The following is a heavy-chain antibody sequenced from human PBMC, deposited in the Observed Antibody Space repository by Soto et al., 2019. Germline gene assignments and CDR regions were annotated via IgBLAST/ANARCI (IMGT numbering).Heavy chain of an antibody. CDR3: ASPYCTNGVCSFDY. Sequence: PSETLSLTCTVSGGSISSGGYYWSWIRQHPGKGLEWIGYIYYSGSTYYNPSLKSRVTISVDTSKNQFSLKLSSVTAADTAVYYCASPYCTNGVCSFDYWGQGTLVTVSS. CDR1: GGSISSGGYY. V-gene: IGHV4-31*03. CDR2: IYYSGST. D-gene: IGHD2-8*01. J-gene: IGHJ4*02.